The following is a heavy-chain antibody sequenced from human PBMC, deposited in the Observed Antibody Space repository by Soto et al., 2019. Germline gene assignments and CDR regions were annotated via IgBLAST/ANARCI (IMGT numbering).Heavy chain of an antibody. CDR1: GGSISSGDYY. CDR3: ARASFMTTVTPFDY. D-gene: IGHD4-17*01. V-gene: IGHV4-30-4*01. CDR2: IYYSGST. Sequence: QVQLQESGPELVKPSQTLSLTCTVSGGSISSGDYYWSWIRQPPGKGLEWIGYIYYSGSTYYNPSLKSRVTISIDTSKNQFSLKLSSVTEADTAVYYCARASFMTTVTPFDYWGQGTLVTVSS. J-gene: IGHJ4*02.